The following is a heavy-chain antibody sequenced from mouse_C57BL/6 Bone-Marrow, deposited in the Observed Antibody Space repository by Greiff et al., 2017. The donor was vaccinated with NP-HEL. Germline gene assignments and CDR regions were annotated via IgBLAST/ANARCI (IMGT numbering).Heavy chain of an antibody. J-gene: IGHJ4*01. D-gene: IGHD1-1*01. V-gene: IGHV5-17*01. Sequence: EVQRVESGGGLVKPGGSLKLSCAASGFTFSDYGMHWVRQAPEKGLEWVAYISSGSSTIYYADTVKGRFTISRDNAKNTLFLQMTSLRSEDTAMYYCAREGVLITTVVAPYYAMDYWGQGTSVTVSS. CDR1: GFTFSDYG. CDR3: AREGVLITTVVAPYYAMDY. CDR2: ISSGSSTI.